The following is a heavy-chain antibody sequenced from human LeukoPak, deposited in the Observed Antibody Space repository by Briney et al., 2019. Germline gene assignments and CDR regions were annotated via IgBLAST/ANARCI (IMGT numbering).Heavy chain of an antibody. J-gene: IGHJ3*02. Sequence: GASVKVSSKASGYTFTSYYMHWVRQAPGQGLEWMGIINPSGGSTSYAQKFQGRVTMTRDTSTSTVYMELSSLRSEDTAVYYCARDSAVVTAIGAFDIWGQGTMVTVSS. D-gene: IGHD2-21*02. CDR3: ARDSAVVTAIGAFDI. V-gene: IGHV1-46*01. CDR2: INPSGGST. CDR1: GYTFTSYY.